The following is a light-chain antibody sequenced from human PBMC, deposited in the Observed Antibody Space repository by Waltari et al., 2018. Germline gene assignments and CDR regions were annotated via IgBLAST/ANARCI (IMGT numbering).Light chain of an antibody. J-gene: IGLJ2*01. CDR3: QSADSSGSVV. Sequence: SVDLTPPPALSVSPGQPSRLTCSGDDLSKKYAHWHQQRPGMAPVVVIYKGPERPSGIPERFAGSSSGTTVTLTISGVQAEDEADYYCQSADSSGSVVFGGGTKLTVL. CDR2: KGP. V-gene: IGLV3-25*03. CDR1: DLSKKY.